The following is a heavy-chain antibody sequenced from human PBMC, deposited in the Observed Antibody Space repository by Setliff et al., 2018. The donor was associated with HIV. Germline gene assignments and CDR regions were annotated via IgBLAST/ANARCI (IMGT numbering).Heavy chain of an antibody. J-gene: IGHJ3*02. CDR3: ARAEMATIVAFDI. Sequence: KPSETLSLTCTVSGGSISSGTYYWSWIRQPAGKGLEWIGRIYTSGSTNYNPPFKSRVTISEGTSKNHFSLKLTSVTAADTAVYYCARAEMATIVAFDIWGQGTMVTVSS. CDR1: GGSISSGTYY. D-gene: IGHD5-12*01. V-gene: IGHV4-61*02. CDR2: IYTSGST.